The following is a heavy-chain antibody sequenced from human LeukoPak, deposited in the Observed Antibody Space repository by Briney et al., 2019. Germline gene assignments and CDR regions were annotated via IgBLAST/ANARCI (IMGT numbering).Heavy chain of an antibody. J-gene: IGHJ4*02. D-gene: IGHD1-26*01. CDR2: IYPGDSDT. Sequence: TGEPLRISCKASGSSFANYWSGWVRQMPGKGLEWMGTIYPGDSDTRYSPSFQGQLTTSADKSISTAYLQWSSLKASDTAMYYCARRGARGGSYYADWWGQGTLSPSPQ. V-gene: IGHV5-51*01. CDR1: GSSFANYW. CDR3: ARRGARGGSYYADW.